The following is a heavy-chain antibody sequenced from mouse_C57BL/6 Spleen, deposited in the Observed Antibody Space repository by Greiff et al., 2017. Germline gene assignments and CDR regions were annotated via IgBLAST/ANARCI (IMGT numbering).Heavy chain of an antibody. CDR2: IYPSDSET. CDR1: GYTFTSYW. CDR3: ARGSMVTTTGYYFDY. J-gene: IGHJ2*01. V-gene: IGHV1-61*01. Sequence: VQLQQSGAELVRPGSSVKLSCKASGYTFTSYWMDWVKQRPGQGLEWIGNIYPSDSETHYNQKFKDKATLTVDKSSSTAYMQLSSLTSEDSAVYYCARGSMVTTTGYYFDYWGQGTTLTVSS. D-gene: IGHD2-2*01.